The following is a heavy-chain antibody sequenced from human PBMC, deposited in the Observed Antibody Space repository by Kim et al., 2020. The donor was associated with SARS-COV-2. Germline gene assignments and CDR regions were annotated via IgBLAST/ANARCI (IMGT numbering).Heavy chain of an antibody. J-gene: IGHJ3*02. CDR3: VKGRGTGDRRAPFTSDAFDI. Sequence: GGSLRLSCSASGFTFSSYAMHWVRQAPGKGLEYVSAISSNGGSTYYADSVKGRFTISRDNSKNTLYLQMSSLRAEDTAVYYCVKGRGTGDRRAPFTSDAFDIWGQGTMVTVSS. CDR2: ISSNGGST. CDR1: GFTFSSYA. V-gene: IGHV3-64D*06. D-gene: IGHD7-27*01.